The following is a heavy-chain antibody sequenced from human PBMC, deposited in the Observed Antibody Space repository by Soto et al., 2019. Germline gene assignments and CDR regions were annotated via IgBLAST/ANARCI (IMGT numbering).Heavy chain of an antibody. D-gene: IGHD1-20*01. V-gene: IGHV2-70*20. CDR3: ARTKTGLYNWPDATPGWYFDL. Sequence: GSGPTLVNPTQTLTLTCTFSGFSLSTSGMCVSWVRQPPGKALEWLALIDWDDDKFYNTSLKTRLTISKDTSQSQVVLTMTNMDPVDTAMYYCARTKTGLYNWPDATPGWYFDLWGRGTLVTVSS. CDR2: IDWDDDK. CDR1: GFSLSTSGMC. J-gene: IGHJ2*01.